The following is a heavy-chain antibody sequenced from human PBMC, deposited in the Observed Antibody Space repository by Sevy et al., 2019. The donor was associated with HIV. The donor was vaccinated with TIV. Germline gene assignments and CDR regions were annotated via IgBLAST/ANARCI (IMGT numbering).Heavy chain of an antibody. CDR3: ASIMITFGGVIDSYYYYGMDV. Sequence: ASVKVSCKASGGTFSSYAISWVRQAPGQGLEWMGGIIPIFGTANYARKFQGRVTITADESTSTAYMELSSLRSEDTAVYYCASIMITFGGVIDSYYYYGMDVWGQGTTVTVSS. D-gene: IGHD3-16*02. V-gene: IGHV1-69*13. J-gene: IGHJ6*02. CDR1: GGTFSSYA. CDR2: IIPIFGTA.